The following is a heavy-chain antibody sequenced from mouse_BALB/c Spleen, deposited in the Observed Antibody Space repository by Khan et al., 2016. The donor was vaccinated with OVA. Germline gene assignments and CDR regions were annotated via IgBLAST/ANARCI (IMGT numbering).Heavy chain of an antibody. CDR2: ISPGSGDT. Sequence: QVQLQQSGAELARPGASVKLSCKASGYTFTDYYINWVKQRTGQGLEWIGEISPGSGDTYYNAKFKGQAILTADKSSSTVYMQLSSLTAEASAVYFWARRYYFGYAFAYWGQGTMVTVAA. D-gene: IGHD1-2*01. CDR1: GYTFTDYY. CDR3: ARRYYFGYAFAY. J-gene: IGHJ3*01. V-gene: IGHV1-77*01.